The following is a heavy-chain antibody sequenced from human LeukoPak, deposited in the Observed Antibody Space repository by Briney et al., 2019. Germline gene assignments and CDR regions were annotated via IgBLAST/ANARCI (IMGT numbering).Heavy chain of an antibody. CDR1: GFTFSTYG. Sequence: PGGSLRLSCAASGFTFSTYGMHWVRQAPGKGLEWAAVIWYDGSNKYYADSVKGRFTISRDNSKNTLYLQMNGLRAEDTAVYYCARDPATVTSYFDYWGQGTLVTVSS. CDR2: IWYDGSNK. D-gene: IGHD4-17*01. V-gene: IGHV3-33*08. J-gene: IGHJ4*02. CDR3: ARDPATVTSYFDY.